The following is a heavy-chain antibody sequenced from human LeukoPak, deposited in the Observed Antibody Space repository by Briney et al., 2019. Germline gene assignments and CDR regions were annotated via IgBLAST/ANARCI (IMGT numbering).Heavy chain of an antibody. J-gene: IGHJ5*02. CDR1: GYTLTELS. Sequence: ASVKVSCKVSGYTLTELSMHWVRQAPGKGLEWRGGFDPEDGETIYAQKFQGRVTMTEDTSTDTAYMELSSLRSEDTAVYYCATLTPRWDGVGDWFDPWGQGTLVTVSS. D-gene: IGHD2-8*01. CDR2: FDPEDGET. V-gene: IGHV1-24*01. CDR3: ATLTPRWDGVGDWFDP.